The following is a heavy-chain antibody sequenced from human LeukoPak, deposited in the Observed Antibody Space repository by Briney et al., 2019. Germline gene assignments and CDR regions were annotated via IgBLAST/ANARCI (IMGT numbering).Heavy chain of an antibody. J-gene: IGHJ4*02. D-gene: IGHD1-26*01. Sequence: ETLSLTCAVYGGSFSGYYWSWIRQPPGKGLEWVSSISSSSSYIYYTDSVKGRFTISRDNAKNSLYLQMNSLRAEDTAVYYCARDTTTWEFDYWGQGTLVTVSS. V-gene: IGHV3-21*01. CDR2: ISSSSSYI. CDR3: ARDTTTWEFDY. CDR1: GGSFSGYY.